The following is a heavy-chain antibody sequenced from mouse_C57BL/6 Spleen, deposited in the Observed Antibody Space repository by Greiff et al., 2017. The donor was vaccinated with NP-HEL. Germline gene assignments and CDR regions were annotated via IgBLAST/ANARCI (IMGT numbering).Heavy chain of an antibody. V-gene: IGHV5-16*01. CDR1: GFTFSDYY. D-gene: IGHD2-1*01. CDR3: AREGSLLSLAY. Sequence: DVKLVESEGGLVQPGSSMKLSCTASGFTFSDYYMAWVRQVPEKGLEWVANINYDGSSTYYLDSLKSRFIISRDNAKNILYLQMSSLKSEDTATYYCAREGSLLSLAYWGQGTLVTVSA. J-gene: IGHJ3*01. CDR2: INYDGSST.